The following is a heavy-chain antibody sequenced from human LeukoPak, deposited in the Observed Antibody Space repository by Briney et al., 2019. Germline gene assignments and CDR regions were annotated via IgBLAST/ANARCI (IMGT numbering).Heavy chain of an antibody. V-gene: IGHV3-30-3*01. CDR2: ISYDGSNK. J-gene: IGHJ4*02. CDR3: ARDWSNYVLDY. Sequence: GRSLRLSCAASGFTFSSYAMHWVRQAPGKGLEGVAVISYDGSNKYYADSVKGRFTISRDNSKNTLYLQMNSLRAEDTAVYYCARDWSNYVLDYWGQGTLVTVSS. D-gene: IGHD4-11*01. CDR1: GFTFSSYA.